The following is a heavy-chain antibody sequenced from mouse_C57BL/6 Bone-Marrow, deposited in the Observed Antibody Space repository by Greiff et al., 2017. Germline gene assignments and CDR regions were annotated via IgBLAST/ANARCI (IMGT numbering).Heavy chain of an antibody. CDR1: GSTFTTSG. D-gene: IGHD2-3*01. V-gene: IGHV1-64*01. CDR3: AGGGGYYVRILDY. Sequence: VQLQKPGAKLLKPGASLKLSCKASGSTFTTSGLPWVSRRPGQGLEWIGMIHPISGSTNYNEKFKSKATLTVDKSSSTAYMQLSSLTSEDSAVYYCAGGGGYYVRILDYWGQGTTLTVSS. CDR2: IHPISGST. J-gene: IGHJ2*01.